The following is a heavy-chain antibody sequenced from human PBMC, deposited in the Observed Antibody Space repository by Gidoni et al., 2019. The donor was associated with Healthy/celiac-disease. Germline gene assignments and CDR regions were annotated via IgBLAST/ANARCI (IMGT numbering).Heavy chain of an antibody. J-gene: IGHJ4*02. CDR1: GFTFSNAW. D-gene: IGHD6-13*01. CDR3: TTGVAAAGRREYYFDY. CDR2: IKSKTDGGTT. Sequence: EVQLVESGGGLVKPGGSLRLSCAASGFTFSNAWMSWVRQAPGKGLEWVGRIKSKTDGGTTDYAAPVKGRFTISRDDSKNTLYLQMNSLKTEDTAVYYWTTGVAAAGRREYYFDYWGQGTLVTVSS. V-gene: IGHV3-15*01.